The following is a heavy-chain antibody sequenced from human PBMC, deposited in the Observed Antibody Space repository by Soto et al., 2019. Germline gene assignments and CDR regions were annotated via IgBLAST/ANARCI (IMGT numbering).Heavy chain of an antibody. CDR3: AKDSPSCEYSSSLEAFDI. V-gene: IGHV3-23*01. J-gene: IGHJ3*02. D-gene: IGHD6-6*01. Sequence: GGSLRLSCAASGFTFSSYAMSWVRQAPGKGLEWVSAISGRGGSTYYADSVKGRFIISRDNSKNTLYLQMNSLRAEDTAVYYWAKDSPSCEYSSSLEAFDIWGQGTMVTVSS. CDR2: ISGRGGST. CDR1: GFTFSSYA.